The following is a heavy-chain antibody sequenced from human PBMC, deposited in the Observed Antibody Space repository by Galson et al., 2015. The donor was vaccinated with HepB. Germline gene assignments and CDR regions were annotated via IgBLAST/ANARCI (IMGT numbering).Heavy chain of an antibody. CDR3: AREVERLGRFDH. Sequence: SVKVSCKASGYTFTSYYMHWVRQAPGQGLEWMGVINPTGGSTTYAQKFQGRVTMTRDTSTTTVYMELSSLRSEDTAVYYCAREVERLGRFDHWGQGTLVTVSS. CDR1: GYTFTSYY. J-gene: IGHJ4*02. CDR2: INPTGGST. V-gene: IGHV1-46*01. D-gene: IGHD6-25*01.